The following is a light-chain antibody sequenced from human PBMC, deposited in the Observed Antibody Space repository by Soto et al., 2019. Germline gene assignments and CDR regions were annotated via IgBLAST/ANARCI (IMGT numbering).Light chain of an antibody. CDR3: QQTYSIPWT. Sequence: DIPMTQSPSSLSAFVGDRLTITCRASQSVDNYSNWYQHKPGKAPKLLISVASTLQTGVPSRFSGSGSGTDFTLTISSLQPEDFATYYCQQTYSIPWTFGQGTKVEI. J-gene: IGKJ1*01. CDR1: QSVDNY. CDR2: VAS. V-gene: IGKV1-39*01.